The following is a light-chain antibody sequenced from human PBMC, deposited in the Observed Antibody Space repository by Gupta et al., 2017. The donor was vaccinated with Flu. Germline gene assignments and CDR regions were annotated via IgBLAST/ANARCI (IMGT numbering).Light chain of an antibody. CDR3: CSYATASWV. CDR2: ENK. Sequence: SALTQPASVSGSPGQSITISCTGTSNDVGSYNLVSGYQQHPGKVPKLMIYENKKRPSGGSNRFSGSKSGNTAARTISGVQAEDEADYYCCSYATASWVFGGGTKVTVL. J-gene: IGLJ3*02. CDR1: SNDVGSYNL. V-gene: IGLV2-23*01.